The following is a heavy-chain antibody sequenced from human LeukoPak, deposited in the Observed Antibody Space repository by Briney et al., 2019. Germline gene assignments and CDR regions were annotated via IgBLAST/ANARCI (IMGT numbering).Heavy chain of an antibody. CDR3: ARLLGTAAPYCFDY. Sequence: GGSLRLSCAASGFTFSSYSMNWVRQAPGKGLEWVSAISSNSSYIYYADSVKGRFTISRDNAKNSLYLQMNSLRAEDTAVYYCARLLGTAAPYCFDYWGQGPLVTASS. CDR1: GFTFSSYS. CDR2: ISSNSSYI. D-gene: IGHD2-2*01. J-gene: IGHJ4*02. V-gene: IGHV3-21*01.